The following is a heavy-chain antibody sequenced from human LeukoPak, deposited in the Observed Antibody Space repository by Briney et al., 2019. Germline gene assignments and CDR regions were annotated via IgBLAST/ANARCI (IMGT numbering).Heavy chain of an antibody. CDR3: ARHEGPGVVPAANGMDV. D-gene: IGHD2-2*01. CDR1: TDSFSSHY. V-gene: IGHV4-59*08. J-gene: IGHJ6*02. CDR2: ISYIGST. Sequence: PSETLSLTCAVSTDSFSSHYWTWIRQPPGKGLEWIGYISYIGSTNYNPSLKSRVTISIDTSKNQFSLKLSSVTAADTAVYYCARHEGPGVVPAANGMDVWGQGTTVTVSS.